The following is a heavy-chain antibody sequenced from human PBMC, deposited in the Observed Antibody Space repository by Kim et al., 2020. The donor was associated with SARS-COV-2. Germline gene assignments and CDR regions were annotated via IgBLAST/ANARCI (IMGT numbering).Heavy chain of an antibody. D-gene: IGHD6-13*01. J-gene: IGHJ4*02. V-gene: IGHV3-30*07. Sequence: ANSVRGRLTIAKDISKNTLYLQMNSLRAEDTAVYYCARDSAPAGPGVLAFWGQGTLVTVSS. CDR3: ARDSAPAGPGVLAF.